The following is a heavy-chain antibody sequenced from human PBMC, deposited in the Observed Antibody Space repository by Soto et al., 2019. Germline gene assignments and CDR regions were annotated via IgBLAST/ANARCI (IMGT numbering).Heavy chain of an antibody. J-gene: IGHJ4*02. D-gene: IGHD3-3*01. CDR3: SHRVLRTVFGLVTTTAISFDF. Sequence: QITLNEAGPTVVRPTETLTLTCRFSGFSLTTSGVGVGWIRQSPGKAPEWLALIYWDDDKRYSASLKSRLTITKDTSKIQVVLTVSDLDPTDTATYYCSHRVLRTVFGLVTTTAISFDFWGQGTPVAVSS. CDR1: GFSLTTSGVG. V-gene: IGHV2-5*02. CDR2: IYWDDDK.